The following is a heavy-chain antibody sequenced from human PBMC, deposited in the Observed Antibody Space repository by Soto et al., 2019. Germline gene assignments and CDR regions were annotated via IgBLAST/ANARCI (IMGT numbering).Heavy chain of an antibody. CDR2: IWHDGSNK. Sequence: QIHLVESGGGVVQPGRSLRLSCAASGFIFRNYAMHWVRQAPGKGMEWVAIIWHDGSNKYSADSVKGRFTISRDNSEXXXXXXXXXXXXXXXXXXXXXXXYPQLTPGSWGQGTLVTVSS. CDR1: GFIFRNYA. J-gene: IGHJ4*02. CDR3: XXXYPQLTPGS. V-gene: IGHV3-33*01. D-gene: IGHD1-26*01.